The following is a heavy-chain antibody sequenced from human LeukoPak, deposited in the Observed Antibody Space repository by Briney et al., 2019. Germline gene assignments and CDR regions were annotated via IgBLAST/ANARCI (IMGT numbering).Heavy chain of an antibody. D-gene: IGHD3-9*01. J-gene: IGHJ4*02. Sequence: SETLSLTCSVSGGSITNYFWSWIRQPAGKGLEWIGRIYTSGSTNYNPSLKSRVTMSVDTSKNQFSLKLSSVTAADTAVYYCARDTVRYDILTGYYNVMDYWGQGTLVTVSS. CDR2: IYTSGST. CDR3: ARDTVRYDILTGYYNVMDY. CDR1: GGSITNYF. V-gene: IGHV4-4*07.